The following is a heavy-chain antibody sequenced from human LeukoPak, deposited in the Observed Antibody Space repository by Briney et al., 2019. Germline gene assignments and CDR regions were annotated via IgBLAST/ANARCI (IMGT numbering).Heavy chain of an antibody. J-gene: IGHJ6*02. D-gene: IGHD2-2*01. CDR2: IYYSGST. CDR3: ARHLGLGTNYYYGMTS. CDR1: GGSISGYY. V-gene: IGHV4-59*08. Sequence: SETLSLTCTVSGGSISGYYWSWIRQPPGEGLEYIGYIYYSGSTNYNPSLKSRVTISVDTSKNQFSLKLNSVTAADTAVYYCARHLGLGTNYYYGMTSGAKGPRSPSP.